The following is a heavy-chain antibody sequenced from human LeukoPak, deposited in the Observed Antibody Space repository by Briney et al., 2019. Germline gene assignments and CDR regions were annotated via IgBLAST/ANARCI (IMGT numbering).Heavy chain of an antibody. Sequence: ASVKVSCKASGYTFINYGISWVRQAPGQGLEWMGWISAYNGNTNYAQKFQDRITMTTDTSTSSAYMELRSLRSDDTAVYYCVRVCYDWDDVFDIWGQGTMVTVSS. CDR3: VRVCYDWDDVFDI. CDR2: ISAYNGNT. CDR1: GYTFINYG. J-gene: IGHJ3*02. D-gene: IGHD3-9*01. V-gene: IGHV1-18*01.